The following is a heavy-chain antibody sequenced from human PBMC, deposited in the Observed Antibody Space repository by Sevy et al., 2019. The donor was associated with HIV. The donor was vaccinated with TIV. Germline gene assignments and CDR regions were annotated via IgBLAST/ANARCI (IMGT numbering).Heavy chain of an antibody. CDR2: ISYDGSDK. Sequence: GGSLRLSCAASGFTFSSYTMHWVRQAPGKGLEWVALISYDGSDKYYGDSGKGRFTISRDNSKNTRYLQMNSLTPGDTAVYYCARDRYAGPNMSYLDYWAQGTLVTVSS. J-gene: IGHJ4*02. CDR3: ARDRYAGPNMSYLDY. D-gene: IGHD2-21*01. V-gene: IGHV3-30*04. CDR1: GFTFSSYT.